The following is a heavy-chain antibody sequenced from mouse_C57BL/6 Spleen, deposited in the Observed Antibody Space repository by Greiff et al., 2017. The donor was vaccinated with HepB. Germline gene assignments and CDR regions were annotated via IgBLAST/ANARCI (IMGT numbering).Heavy chain of an antibody. CDR1: GYAFSSSW. J-gene: IGHJ2*01. CDR3: ARRGLLPFDY. D-gene: IGHD1-1*01. Sequence: QVQLQQSGPELVKPGASVKISCKASGYAFSSSWMNWVKQRPGKGLEWIGRIYPGDGDTNYNGKFKGKATLTADKSSSTAYMQLSSLTSEDSAVYFCARRGLLPFDYWGQGTTLTVSS. CDR2: IYPGDGDT. V-gene: IGHV1-82*01.